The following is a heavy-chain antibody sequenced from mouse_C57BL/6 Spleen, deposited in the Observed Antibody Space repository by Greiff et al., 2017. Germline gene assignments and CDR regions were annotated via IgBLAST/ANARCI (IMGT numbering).Heavy chain of an antibody. V-gene: IGHV1-20*01. J-gene: IGHJ2*01. CDR2: INPYNGDT. CDR3: ARGDYDYDGNYFDY. D-gene: IGHD2-4*01. Sequence: EVQLQQSGPELVKPGDSVKISCKASGYSFTGYFMNWVMQSHGKSLEWIGRINPYNGDTFYNQKFKGKATLTVDKSSSTAHMELRSLTSEDSAVXYGARGDYDYDGNYFDYWGQGTTLTVSS. CDR1: GYSFTGYF.